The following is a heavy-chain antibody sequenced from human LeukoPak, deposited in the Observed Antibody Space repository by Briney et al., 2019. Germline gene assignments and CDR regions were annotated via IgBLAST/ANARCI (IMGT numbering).Heavy chain of an antibody. Sequence: SETLSLTCAVYGGSFSGYYWSWIRQPPGKGLEWIGEINHSGSTNYNPSLKSRVTISVDTSKNQFSLKLSSATAADTAVYYCARDRRTTVTTFFDYWGQGTLVTVSS. V-gene: IGHV4-34*01. CDR2: INHSGST. J-gene: IGHJ4*02. CDR1: GGSFSGYY. D-gene: IGHD4-17*01. CDR3: ARDRRTTVTTFFDY.